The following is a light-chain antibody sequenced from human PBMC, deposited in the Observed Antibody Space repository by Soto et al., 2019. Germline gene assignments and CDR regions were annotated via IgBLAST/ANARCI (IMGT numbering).Light chain of an antibody. CDR1: SSDVGGYNS. Sequence: QSALTQPASVSGSPGQSITMSCTGTSSDVGGYNSVSWYQQHPGKAPKLMIYDASNRPSGVSNRFSGSKSVNTASLTISGLQAEDEADYYCSSYTSTSTVVFGGGTQLTVL. CDR3: SSYTSTSTVV. J-gene: IGLJ2*01. CDR2: DAS. V-gene: IGLV2-14*03.